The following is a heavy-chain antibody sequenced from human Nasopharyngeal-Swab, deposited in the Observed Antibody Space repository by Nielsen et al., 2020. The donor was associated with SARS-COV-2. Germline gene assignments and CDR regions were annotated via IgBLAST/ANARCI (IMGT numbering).Heavy chain of an antibody. D-gene: IGHD3-3*01. CDR1: GFSFSKYG. CDR2: IWFDGSRT. J-gene: IGHJ4*02. CDR3: ARDRSRSDLWSGYRTSYYFDL. Sequence: GGSLRLSCVASGFSFSKYGMHWVRHAPGNGLQWVATIWFDGSRTYYADSMKDRYTISRETSKNTLYLQTNCLRADDTAVYYCARDRSRSDLWSGYRTSYYFDLWGQGTLVSVSS. V-gene: IGHV3-33*01.